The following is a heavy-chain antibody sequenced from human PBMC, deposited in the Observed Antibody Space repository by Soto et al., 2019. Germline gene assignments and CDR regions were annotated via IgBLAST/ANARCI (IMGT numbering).Heavy chain of an antibody. V-gene: IGHV4-39*01. D-gene: IGHD7-27*01. CDR1: GGSISSSSYY. CDR2: IYYSGST. Sequence: PSETLSLTCTVSGGSISSSSYYWGWIRQPPGKGLEWIGSIYYSGSTYYNPSLKSRVTISVDTSKNQFSLKLSSVTAADTAVYYCARLWGGQENYGMDVWGQGTTVTVSS. J-gene: IGHJ6*02. CDR3: ARLWGGQENYGMDV.